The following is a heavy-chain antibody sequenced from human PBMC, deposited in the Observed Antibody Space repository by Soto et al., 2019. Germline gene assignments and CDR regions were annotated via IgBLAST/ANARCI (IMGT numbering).Heavy chain of an antibody. V-gene: IGHV1-69*13. D-gene: IGHD2-15*01. CDR1: GGTFSSYA. J-gene: IGHJ6*02. Sequence: GASVKVSCKASGGTFSSYAISWVRQAPGQGLEWMGGIIPIFGTANYAQKFQGRVTITADESTSTAYMELSSLRSEDTAVYYCVSSSVADIVVVVAATPYYYYGMDVWGQGTTVTVSS. CDR2: IIPIFGTA. CDR3: VSSSVADIVVVVAATPYYYYGMDV.